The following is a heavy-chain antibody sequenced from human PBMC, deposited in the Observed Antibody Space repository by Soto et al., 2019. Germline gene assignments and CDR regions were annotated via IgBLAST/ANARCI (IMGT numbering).Heavy chain of an antibody. V-gene: IGHV1-18*01. D-gene: IGHD1-1*01. J-gene: IGHJ4*02. CDR3: ARGNGSPDN. CDR1: GYTFTASG. CDR2: INTHNGNT. Sequence: ASVKVSCKASGYTFTASGIMWVRQAPGQGLEWMGWINTHNGNTQYAQNLQGRVTMTLDTFTSTTYMELLSLTSDDTAVYYCARGNGSPDNWGQGTLVTVCS.